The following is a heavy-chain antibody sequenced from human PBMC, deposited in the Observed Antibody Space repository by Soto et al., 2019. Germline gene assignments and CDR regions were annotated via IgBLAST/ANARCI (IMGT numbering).Heavy chain of an antibody. V-gene: IGHV4-59*01. D-gene: IGHD3-10*01. CDR2: IYYSGST. Sequence: PSETLSLTCTVSGGSISSYYWSWIRQPPGKGQEWIGYIYYSGSTNYNPSLKSRVTISVDTSKNQFSLKLSSVTAADTAVYYCARDRYYYGSGSLGNWFGPWGQGTLVTVSS. CDR3: ARDRYYYGSGSLGNWFGP. CDR1: GGSISSYY. J-gene: IGHJ5*02.